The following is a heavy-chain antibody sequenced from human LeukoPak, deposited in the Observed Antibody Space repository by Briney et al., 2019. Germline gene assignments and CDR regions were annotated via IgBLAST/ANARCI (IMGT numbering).Heavy chain of an antibody. J-gene: IGHJ4*02. D-gene: IGHD6-6*01. Sequence: PGGSLRLSCAASGFTFSSYAMSWVRQAPGRGLEWVSSIRPSGDNTYYGDSVKGRFTISRANSKNTLYLQMNRLRADDMAIYYCAKEAYSGSSFDFWGQGTLVTVSS. CDR1: GFTFSSYA. CDR3: AKEAYSGSSFDF. V-gene: IGHV3-23*01. CDR2: IRPSGDNT.